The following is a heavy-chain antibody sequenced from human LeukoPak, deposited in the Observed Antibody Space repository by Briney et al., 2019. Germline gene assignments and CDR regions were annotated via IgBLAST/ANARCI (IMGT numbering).Heavy chain of an antibody. V-gene: IGHV3-21*01. CDR1: GFTFSSYS. CDR2: ISSSSSYI. Sequence: GGTLRLSCAASGFTFSSYSMNWVRQAPGKGLEWVSSISSSSSYIYYAASVKGRFTISRDNAKNSLYLQMNSLRAEDTAVYYCARDRGTMVVAMDYWGQGTLVTVSS. J-gene: IGHJ4*02. CDR3: ARDRGTMVVAMDY. D-gene: IGHD4/OR15-4a*01.